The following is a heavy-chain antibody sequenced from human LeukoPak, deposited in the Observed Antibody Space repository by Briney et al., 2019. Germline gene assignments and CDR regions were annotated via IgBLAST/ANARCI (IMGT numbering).Heavy chain of an antibody. D-gene: IGHD5-18*01. V-gene: IGHV3-15*01. CDR2: IKSKTDGGTT. CDR1: GFTFSNAW. CDR3: TTQTAMVL. J-gene: IGHJ4*02. Sequence: GGSLRLSCAASGFTFSNAWMSWVRQAPGKGLEWFGRIKSKTDGGTTDYAAPVKGRFTISRDDTKNTPDLQMNSLKTEDTGVYYCTTQTAMVLWGQGTLVTVSS.